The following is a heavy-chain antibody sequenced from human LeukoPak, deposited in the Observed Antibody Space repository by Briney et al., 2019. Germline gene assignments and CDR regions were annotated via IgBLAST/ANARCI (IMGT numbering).Heavy chain of an antibody. Sequence: GGSLRLSCAASGFTFSSYSMNWVRQAPGKGLEWVSSISSSSSYIYYADSVKGRFTISRDNAKNSLYLQMNSLRAEDTAVYYCARDRTFGSVFDPWGQGTLVTVSS. V-gene: IGHV3-21*01. CDR1: GFTFSSYS. CDR2: ISSSSSYI. D-gene: IGHD3-10*01. CDR3: ARDRTFGSVFDP. J-gene: IGHJ5*02.